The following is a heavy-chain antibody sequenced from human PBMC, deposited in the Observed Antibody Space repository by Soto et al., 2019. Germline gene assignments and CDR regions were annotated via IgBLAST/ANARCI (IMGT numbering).Heavy chain of an antibody. D-gene: IGHD6-13*01. V-gene: IGHV4-59*01. Sequence: SETLSLTCIVSGGSISNYYWSWIRQPPGKGLEWIGYIYYSGSTNYNPSLTSRVTISVDTSKNQFSLKLSSVTAADTAVYYCARAPSSFYSRSWYYFDYWGQGILVTVFS. J-gene: IGHJ4*02. CDR2: IYYSGST. CDR3: ARAPSSFYSRSWYYFDY. CDR1: GGSISNYY.